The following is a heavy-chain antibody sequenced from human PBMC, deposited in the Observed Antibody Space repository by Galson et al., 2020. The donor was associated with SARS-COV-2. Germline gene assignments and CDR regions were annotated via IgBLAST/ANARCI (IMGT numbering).Heavy chain of an antibody. CDR2: IIPFLGTP. CDR3: ARSHAQYDNSGYLTGWFDP. D-gene: IGHD3-22*01. CDR1: GGTFSNYA. V-gene: IGHV1-69*05. Sequence: ASVKVSCKASGGTFSNYAISWVRQAPGQGLEWMGGIIPFLGTPNYAQKFQDRVTITTDESPSTAFMELNSLRSDDTAVYYCARSHAQYDNSGYLTGWFDPWGQGSLVTVSS. J-gene: IGHJ5*02.